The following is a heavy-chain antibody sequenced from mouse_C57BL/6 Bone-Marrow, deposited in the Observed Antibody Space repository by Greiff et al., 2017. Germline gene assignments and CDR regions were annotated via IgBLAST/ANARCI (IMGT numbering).Heavy chain of an antibody. J-gene: IGHJ3*01. CDR3: ARWSPFAY. D-gene: IGHD1-1*02. Sequence: EVKLVESGGGLVKPGGSLKLSCAASGFTFSDYGMHWVRQAPEKGLEWVAYISSGSSTIYYADTVKGRFTISRDNAKNTLSLQMTSLRSEDTAMYYCARWSPFAYWGQGTLVTVSA. CDR1: GFTFSDYG. CDR2: ISSGSSTI. V-gene: IGHV5-17*01.